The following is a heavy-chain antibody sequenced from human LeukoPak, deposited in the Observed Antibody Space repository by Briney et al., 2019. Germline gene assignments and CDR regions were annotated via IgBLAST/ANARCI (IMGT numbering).Heavy chain of an antibody. Sequence: GGSLRLSCAASGFTVSSNYMSWVRQAPGKGLEWVSVIYSGGSTYYADSVKGRFTISRDNSKNTLYLQMNSLRAEDTAVYYCARDHGYYDSSGYYSTDASDIWGQGTMVTVSS. CDR3: ARDHGYYDSSGYYSTDASDI. J-gene: IGHJ3*02. CDR2: IYSGGST. CDR1: GFTVSSNY. V-gene: IGHV3-53*01. D-gene: IGHD3-22*01.